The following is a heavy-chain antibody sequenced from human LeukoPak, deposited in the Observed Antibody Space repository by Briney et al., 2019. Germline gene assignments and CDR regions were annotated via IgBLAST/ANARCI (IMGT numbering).Heavy chain of an antibody. V-gene: IGHV4-34*01. Sequence: SETLSLTCAVYGGPFSGYYWTWIRQPPGKGLEWIGEINQGGTTNYNPSLRSRVTILIDTSRNQFSLRLSSVTAADTAVYYCARGRLFSGYRGNVGHEDFDYWGQGSLVTVSS. CDR2: INQGGTT. D-gene: IGHD5-12*01. CDR1: GGPFSGYY. J-gene: IGHJ4*02. CDR3: ARGRLFSGYRGNVGHEDFDY.